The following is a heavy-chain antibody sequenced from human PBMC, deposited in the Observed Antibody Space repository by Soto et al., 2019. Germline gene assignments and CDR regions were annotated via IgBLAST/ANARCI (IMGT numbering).Heavy chain of an antibody. CDR3: AKGQGNWNGGDAFDL. CDR2: ISWNSGSI. J-gene: IGHJ3*01. CDR1: GFTFDDYG. V-gene: IGHV3-9*01. D-gene: IGHD1-1*01. Sequence: EVQLVEYGGGVVQPGRSLRLSYVASGFTFDDYGMHWVRLVPGKCLEWVSGISWNSGSIAYADSVKGRFTISRDNAKNYLYLQMDSLIAEDTALYYCAKGQGNWNGGDAFDLWDQGTMVTVS.